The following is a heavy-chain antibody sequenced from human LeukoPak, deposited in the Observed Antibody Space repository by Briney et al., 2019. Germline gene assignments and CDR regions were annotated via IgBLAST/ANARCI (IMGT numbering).Heavy chain of an antibody. CDR2: IRYDGSNK. CDR1: GFTFSSYG. CDR3: ANTGITIFGVVLDLDY. V-gene: IGHV3-30*02. J-gene: IGHJ4*02. D-gene: IGHD3-3*01. Sequence: PGGSLRLYCAASGFTFSSYGMHWVRQAPGKGLAWVAFIRYDGSNKYYADAVKGRFTISRDNSKNTLYLQMNSLRAEDTAVYYCANTGITIFGVVLDLDYWGQGTLVTVSS.